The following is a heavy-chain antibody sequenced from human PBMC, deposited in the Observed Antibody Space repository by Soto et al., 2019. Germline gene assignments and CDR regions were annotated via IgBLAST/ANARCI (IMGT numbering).Heavy chain of an antibody. Sequence: QVQLVQSGAEVKKPGSSVKVSCKASGGTFSSYTISWVRPAPGQGLEWMGRIISILGIANYAQKFQGRVTITADKSTSTAYMELISLRSEDTAVYYCARDRPGIAAAGRTGIDYWGQGTLVTVST. CDR1: GGTFSSYT. J-gene: IGHJ4*02. CDR3: ARDRPGIAAAGRTGIDY. V-gene: IGHV1-69*08. CDR2: IISILGIA. D-gene: IGHD6-13*01.